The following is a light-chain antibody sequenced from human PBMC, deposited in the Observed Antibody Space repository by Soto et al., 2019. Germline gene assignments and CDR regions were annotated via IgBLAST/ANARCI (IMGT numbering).Light chain of an antibody. V-gene: IGKV4-1*01. Sequence: DIVMTQSPDSLAVSLGERATINCKSSQSVLYSSNDMNYLAWYQQKPRQPPKLLIYWASTRESGVPDRFSGSGSGTDFTLTISSLQAEDVAVYYCQQYYSVPITFGQGTRLEIK. CDR3: QQYYSVPIT. J-gene: IGKJ5*01. CDR1: QSVLYSSNDMNY. CDR2: WAS.